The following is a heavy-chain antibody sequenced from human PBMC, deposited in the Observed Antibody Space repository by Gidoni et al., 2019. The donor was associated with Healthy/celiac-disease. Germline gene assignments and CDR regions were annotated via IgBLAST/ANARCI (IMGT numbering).Heavy chain of an antibody. CDR3: ARDHITALAGINWFDP. D-gene: IGHD6-6*01. V-gene: IGHV1-2*02. CDR2: INPNSGGT. J-gene: IGHJ5*02. CDR1: GYTFTGYY. Sequence: QVQLVQSGAEVKKPGASVKVSCKASGYTFTGYYMHWVRQAPGQGLEWMGWINPNSGGTKYAQKFQGRVTMTRDTSISTAYMELSRLRSDDTAVYYCARDHITALAGINWFDPWGQGTLVTVSS.